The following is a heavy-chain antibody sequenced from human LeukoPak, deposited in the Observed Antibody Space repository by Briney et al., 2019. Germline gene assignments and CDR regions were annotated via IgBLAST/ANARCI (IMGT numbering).Heavy chain of an antibody. CDR3: ARISRKVRGVNFDY. CDR1: GYTFTSYD. J-gene: IGHJ4*02. V-gene: IGHV1-8*01. Sequence: ASVKVSCKASGYTFTSYDINWVRQATGQGLEWMGWMNPNSGNTGYAQKFQGRVTMTRNTSISTAYMELSSLRSEDTAVYYCARISRKVRGVNFDYWGQGTLVTVSS. D-gene: IGHD3-10*01. CDR2: MNPNSGNT.